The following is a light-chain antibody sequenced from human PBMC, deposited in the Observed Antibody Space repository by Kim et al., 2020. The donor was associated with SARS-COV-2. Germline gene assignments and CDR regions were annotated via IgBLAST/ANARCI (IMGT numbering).Light chain of an antibody. CDR3: NSRDRSGTYLE. CDR1: GLRTYF. V-gene: IGLV3-19*01. Sequence: VQTVPITGQGDGLRTYFASWCQQKPGQAPVLVFYGTNHRPSGIPDRFSGSRSGNTISLTITGAQAEDEADYFCNSRDRSGTYLEFGGGTQLTVL. J-gene: IGLJ3*02. CDR2: GTN.